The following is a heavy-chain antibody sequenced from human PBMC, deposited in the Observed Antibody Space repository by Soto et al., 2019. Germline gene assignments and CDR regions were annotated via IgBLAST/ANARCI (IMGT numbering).Heavy chain of an antibody. D-gene: IGHD4-17*01. Sequence: PGGSLRLSCAASGFIFSNYAVAWVRQVPGKGLEWVSTVTGGNVTIYADSVNGRFTISRDNSKNTLYLQMNSLRAEDTAIYYCAEDRDYGGNSPLYWGQGTLVTVSS. CDR1: GFIFSNYA. CDR3: AEDRDYGGNSPLY. V-gene: IGHV3-23*01. CDR2: VTGGNVT. J-gene: IGHJ4*02.